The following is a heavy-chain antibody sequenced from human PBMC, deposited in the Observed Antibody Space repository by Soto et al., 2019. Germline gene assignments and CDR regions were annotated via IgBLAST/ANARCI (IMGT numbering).Heavy chain of an antibody. D-gene: IGHD2-15*01. CDR3: ARSGGSNSWYGVFDF. J-gene: IGHJ4*02. V-gene: IGHV4-31*03. CDR1: GDSITSGPYY. CDR2: IYFRGNS. Sequence: QVQLQESGPGLVKPSQNLSVTCTISGDSITSGPYYWSWVRQLPGRGLEWIGYIYFRGNSYYNPSLKSRITISLDRCKNQFSLELNSVTAADTAVYYCARSGGSNSWYGVFDFWGQGTLVNVSS.